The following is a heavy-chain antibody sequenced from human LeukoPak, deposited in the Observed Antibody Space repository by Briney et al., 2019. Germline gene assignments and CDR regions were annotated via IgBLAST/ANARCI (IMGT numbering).Heavy chain of an antibody. CDR2: TNEHASEK. J-gene: IGHJ6*02. Sequence: GGSLRLSCAASGFTFTTTWMTWVRQAPGKGLEWVATTNEHASEKFYVDSVRGRFTISRDNAKNSLYLQMNSLRAEDTAVYYCAKAYVLLWFGEENGMDVWGQGTTVTVSS. CDR3: AKAYVLLWFGEENGMDV. D-gene: IGHD3-10*01. CDR1: GFTFTTTW. V-gene: IGHV3-7*03.